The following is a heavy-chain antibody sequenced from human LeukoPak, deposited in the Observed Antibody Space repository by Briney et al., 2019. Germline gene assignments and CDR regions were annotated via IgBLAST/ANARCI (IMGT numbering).Heavy chain of an antibody. CDR2: INHSGST. CDR3: ARERASSGWYVRRYYFDY. CDR1: GGSFSGYY. V-gene: IGHV4-34*01. Sequence: PSETLSLTCAVYGGSFSGYYWSWIRQPPGKGLEWIGEINHSGSTNYNPSLKSRVTISVDTSKNQFSLKLSSVTAADTAVYYCARERASSGWYVRRYYFDYWGQGTLVTVSS. J-gene: IGHJ4*02. D-gene: IGHD6-19*01.